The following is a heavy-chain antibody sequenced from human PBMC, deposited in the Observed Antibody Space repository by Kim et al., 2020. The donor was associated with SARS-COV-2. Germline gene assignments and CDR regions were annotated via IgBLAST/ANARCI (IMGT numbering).Heavy chain of an antibody. V-gene: IGHV3-23*01. Sequence: GGSLRLSCAASGFTFSSYAMSWFRQAPGKGLEGVSAISGSGGSTYYADSVKGRFTISRDNPKNTLYLQMNSLRAEDTAVYYCAKVGLLWFGEKKDFDYWGQGTLVTVSS. CDR1: GFTFSSYA. J-gene: IGHJ4*02. CDR2: ISGSGGST. CDR3: AKVGLLWFGEKKDFDY. D-gene: IGHD3-10*01.